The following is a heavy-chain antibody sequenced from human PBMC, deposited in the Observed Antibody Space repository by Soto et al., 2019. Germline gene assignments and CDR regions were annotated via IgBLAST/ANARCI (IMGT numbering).Heavy chain of an antibody. CDR3: ARGYSGSYWNWFDP. J-gene: IGHJ5*02. CDR2: IYYSGST. Sequence: SETLALTCTVSGGSISSGGYYWSWIRQHPGKGLEWIGYIYYSGSTYYNPSLKSRVTISVDTSKNQFSLKLSSVTAADTAVYYCARGYSGSYWNWFDPWGQGTLVTVSS. CDR1: GGSISSGGYY. V-gene: IGHV4-31*03. D-gene: IGHD1-26*01.